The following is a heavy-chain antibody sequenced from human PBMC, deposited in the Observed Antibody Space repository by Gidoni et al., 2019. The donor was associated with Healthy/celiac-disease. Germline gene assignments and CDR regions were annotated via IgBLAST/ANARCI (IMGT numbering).Heavy chain of an antibody. Sequence: EGQRLGAGGGVGQCGGGMGTSWGAAGFTCSRSGQSWVRQAPGTVLEWVSAISGSGGSTYYADSVQGRFTISRDNSKNTLYLQLNSLRAEDTAVYYCAKDRAGGYYEQWLFSWFDPWGQGTLVTVSS. CDR1: GFTCSRSG. CDR2: ISGSGGST. J-gene: IGHJ5*02. D-gene: IGHD6-19*01. CDR3: AKDRAGGYYEQWLFSWFDP. V-gene: IGHV3-23*01.